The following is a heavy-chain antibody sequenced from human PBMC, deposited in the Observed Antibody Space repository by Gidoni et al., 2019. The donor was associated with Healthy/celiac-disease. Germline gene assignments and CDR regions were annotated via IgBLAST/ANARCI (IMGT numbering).Heavy chain of an antibody. Sequence: QGLEWMGGIIPIFGTANYAQKFQGRVTITADKSTSTAYMELSSLRSEDTAVYYCARGSLGDPVDYWGQGTLVTVSS. V-gene: IGHV1-69*06. D-gene: IGHD4-17*01. CDR3: ARGSLGDPVDY. CDR2: IIPIFGTA. J-gene: IGHJ4*02.